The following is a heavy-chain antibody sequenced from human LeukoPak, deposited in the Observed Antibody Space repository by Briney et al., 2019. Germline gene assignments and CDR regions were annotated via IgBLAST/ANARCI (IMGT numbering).Heavy chain of an antibody. CDR2: IYYSGST. D-gene: IGHD1-14*01. Sequence: PSETLSLTCIVSGGSMSSYYWSWIRQPPGKGLEWIGSIYYSGSTYYNPSLKSRVTISVDTSKNQFSLKLSSVTAADTAVYYCATHRYLYWGQGTLVTVSS. CDR3: ATHRYLY. J-gene: IGHJ4*02. V-gene: IGHV4-59*05. CDR1: GGSMSSYY.